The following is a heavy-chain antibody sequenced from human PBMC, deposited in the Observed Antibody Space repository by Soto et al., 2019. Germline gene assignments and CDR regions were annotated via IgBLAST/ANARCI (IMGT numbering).Heavy chain of an antibody. CDR3: ARDSRGDYYGSGSLDY. V-gene: IGHV4-30-4*01. Sequence: QVQLQESGPGLVKPSQTLSLTCTVSGGSISSGDYYWSWIRQPPGKGLEWIGYIYYSGSTYYNPSLKSRVTISVDTSKNQFALKLSSVTAADTAVHYCARDSRGDYYGSGSLDYWGQGTLVTVSS. J-gene: IGHJ4*02. CDR2: IYYSGST. D-gene: IGHD3-10*01. CDR1: GGSISSGDYY.